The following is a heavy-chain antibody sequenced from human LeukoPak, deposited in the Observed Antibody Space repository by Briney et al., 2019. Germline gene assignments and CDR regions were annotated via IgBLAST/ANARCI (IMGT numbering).Heavy chain of an antibody. CDR1: GFTFSSYA. CDR3: ARDLGDYYDSRFDY. J-gene: IGHJ4*02. V-gene: IGHV3-30*01. CDR2: ISYDGSNK. D-gene: IGHD3-22*01. Sequence: GGSLRLSCAASGFTFSSYAMHWARQAPGKGLEWVAVISYDGSNKYYADSVKGRFTISRDNSKNTLYLQMNSLRAEDTAVYYCARDLGDYYDSRFDYWGQGTLVTVSS.